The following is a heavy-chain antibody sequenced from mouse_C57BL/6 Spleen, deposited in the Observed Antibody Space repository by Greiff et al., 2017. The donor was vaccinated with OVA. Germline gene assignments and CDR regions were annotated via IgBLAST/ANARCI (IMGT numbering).Heavy chain of an antibody. D-gene: IGHD3-1*01. CDR2: IDPSDSYT. Sequence: VQLQQPGAELVMPGASVKLSCKASGYTFTSYWMHWVKQRPGQGLEWIGEIDPSDSYTNYNPKFKGKSTLTVAKSSSTAYMQLSSLTSEDSAVYYCASNRGRPYFDYWGQGTTLTVSS. CDR3: ASNRGRPYFDY. V-gene: IGHV1-69*01. J-gene: IGHJ2*01. CDR1: GYTFTSYW.